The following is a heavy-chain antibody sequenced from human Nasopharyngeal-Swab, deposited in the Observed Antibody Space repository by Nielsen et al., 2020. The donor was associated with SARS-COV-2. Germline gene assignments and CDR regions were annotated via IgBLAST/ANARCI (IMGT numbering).Heavy chain of an antibody. CDR2: VSNNDGSLT. D-gene: IGHD2-21*02. CDR3: AKDDFCPAYAFDV. V-gene: IGHV3-23*01. J-gene: IGHJ3*01. Sequence: GESLKISCAASGFDFWKYSMSWVRHAPGKGLEWVSTVSNNDGSLTFYADSVKVRFTISRDTSKNTVSLQINSLRAEDTAVYYCAKDDFCPAYAFDVWGQGTIVTVSS. CDR1: GFDFWKYS.